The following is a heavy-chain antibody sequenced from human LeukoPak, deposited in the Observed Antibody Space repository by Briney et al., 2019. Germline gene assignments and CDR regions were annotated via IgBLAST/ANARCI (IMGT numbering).Heavy chain of an antibody. CDR3: ARARGTVTTDPYFDY. CDR1: GYTFTSYY. Sequence: ASVKVSCKASGYTFTSYYMHWVRQAPGQGLEWMGIINPSGGSTSYAQKFQGRVTMTRDTSTSTVYMELSSLRSEDTAVYHCARARGTVTTDPYFDYWGQGTLVTVSS. CDR2: INPSGGST. J-gene: IGHJ4*02. D-gene: IGHD4-17*01. V-gene: IGHV1-46*01.